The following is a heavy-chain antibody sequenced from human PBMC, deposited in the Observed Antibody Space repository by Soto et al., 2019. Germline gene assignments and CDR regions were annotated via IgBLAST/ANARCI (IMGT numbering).Heavy chain of an antibody. D-gene: IGHD3-3*01. CDR3: ARDHYDFWSGYLNLADLPAH. J-gene: IGHJ4*02. CDR1: GFTFSSYW. V-gene: IGHV3-74*01. Sequence: GGSLRLSCAASGFTFSSYWMHWVRQAPGKGLVWVSRINSDGSSTSYVDSVKGRFTISRDNAKNTLYLQMNSLRAEDTAVYYCARDHYDFWSGYLNLADLPAHWGQGTLVTVSS. CDR2: INSDGSST.